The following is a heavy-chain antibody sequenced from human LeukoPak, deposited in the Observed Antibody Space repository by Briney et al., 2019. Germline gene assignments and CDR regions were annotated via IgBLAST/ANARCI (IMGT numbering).Heavy chain of an antibody. J-gene: IGHJ4*02. V-gene: IGHV3-74*01. Sequence: GGSLRLSCAAPGFTFSSYWMNWVRQAPGKGLVWVSRIASDGSSTTYADSVKGRFSISRDNAKNTLYLQMNSLRVEDTAEYYCARGRPHGNDYWGQGTLVTVSS. D-gene: IGHD4-23*01. CDR3: ARGRPHGNDY. CDR1: GFTFSSYW. CDR2: IASDGSST.